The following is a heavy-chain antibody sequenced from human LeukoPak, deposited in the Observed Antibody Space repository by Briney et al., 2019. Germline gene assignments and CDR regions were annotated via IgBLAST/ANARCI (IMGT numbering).Heavy chain of an antibody. V-gene: IGHV3-21*01. D-gene: IGHD6-19*01. CDR1: GFTFSSYS. CDR2: ISSSSSYI. CDR3: ASIAVAGIRIA. Sequence: GGSLRLSCAASGFTFSSYSMNWVRQAPGKGLEWVSSISSSSSYIYYADSVKGRFTISRDNAKNSLYLQMNSLRAEDTAVYYCASIAVAGIRIAWGQGTLVTVSS. J-gene: IGHJ5*02.